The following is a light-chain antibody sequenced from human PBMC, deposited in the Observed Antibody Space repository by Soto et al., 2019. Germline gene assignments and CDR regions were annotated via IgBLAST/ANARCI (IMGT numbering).Light chain of an antibody. Sequence: QSALTQPASVSGSPGQSITISCTGTSSDVGGYNFVSWYQQHPGKAPKFIIYDVRNRPSGVSSRFSGSRSGNTASLTISGLQAEDEADYYCSSYTRSSTVIFGGGTKLTVL. V-gene: IGLV2-14*03. J-gene: IGLJ2*01. CDR2: DVR. CDR1: SSDVGGYNF. CDR3: SSYTRSSTVI.